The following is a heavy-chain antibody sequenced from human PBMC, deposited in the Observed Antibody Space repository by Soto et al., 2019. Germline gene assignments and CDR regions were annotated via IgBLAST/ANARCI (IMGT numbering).Heavy chain of an antibody. J-gene: IGHJ6*02. CDR3: ARDELGLRDWYYYYGMDV. CDR2: ISAYNGNT. CDR1: GYTFTSYG. V-gene: IGHV1-18*01. D-gene: IGHD3-16*01. Sequence: QVQLVQSGAEVKKPGASVKVSCKASGYTFTSYGISWVRQAPGQGLEWMGWISAYNGNTNYAQKLQGRVTMTTDTSTSTAYRELRSLRSDDPAVYYSARDELGLRDWYYYYGMDVWGQGTTVTVSS.